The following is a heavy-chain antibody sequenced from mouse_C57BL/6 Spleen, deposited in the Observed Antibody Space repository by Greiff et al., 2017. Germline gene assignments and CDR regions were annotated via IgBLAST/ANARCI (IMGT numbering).Heavy chain of an antibody. J-gene: IGHJ3*01. V-gene: IGHV1-64*01. CDR2: IHPNSGST. Sequence: VQLQQPGAELVKPGASVKLSCKASGYTFTSYWMHWVKQRPGQGLEWIGMIHPNSGSTNYNEKFKSKATLSVDKSPSTAYMQLSRLTSEDSAVYYSASADAPFAYWGQGTLVTVSA. CDR3: ASADAPFAY. CDR1: GYTFTSYW.